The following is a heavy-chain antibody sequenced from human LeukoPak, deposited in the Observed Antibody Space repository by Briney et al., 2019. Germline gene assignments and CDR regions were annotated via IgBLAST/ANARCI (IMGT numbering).Heavy chain of an antibody. CDR2: ISSSSSYI. D-gene: IGHD3-16*01. CDR3: ARDLRGYYGMDV. Sequence: GGPLRLSCAASGFTFSSYSMNWVRQAPGKGLEWVSSISSSSSYIYYADSVKGRFTISRDNAKNSLYLQMNSLRAEDTAVYYCARDLRGYYGMDVWGQGTTVTVSS. CDR1: GFTFSSYS. V-gene: IGHV3-21*01. J-gene: IGHJ6*02.